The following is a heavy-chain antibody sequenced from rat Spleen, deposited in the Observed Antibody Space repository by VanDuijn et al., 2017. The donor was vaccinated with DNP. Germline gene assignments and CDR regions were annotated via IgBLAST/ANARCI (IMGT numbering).Heavy chain of an antibody. Sequence: QVQLRESGPGLVQPSQILSLTCTVSGFSVTNFGVNLVRQPPGKGLEWIAAISSAGNTFYNSALKSRLSFSRDPSKNQVILQVDSLQTEDTGIYFCTGGGNYIYPFTYWGQGTLVTVSS. CDR3: TGGGNYIYPFTY. D-gene: IGHD1-2*01. CDR1: GFSVTNFG. J-gene: IGHJ3*01. V-gene: IGHV2S8*01. CDR2: ISSAGNT.